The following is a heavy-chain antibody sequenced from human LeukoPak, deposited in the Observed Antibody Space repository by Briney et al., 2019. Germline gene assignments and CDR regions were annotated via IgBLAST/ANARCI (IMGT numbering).Heavy chain of an antibody. CDR2: IYPGDSDT. CDR1: GHTFNNYW. CDR3: ARADDYGDYIEDY. Sequence: GESLKISCKGSGHTFNNYWIAWVRQMPGKGLEWMGIIYPGDSDTRYSPSFQGQVTISADKSISTAYLQWSSLKASDTAMYYCARADDYGDYIEDYWGQGTLVTVSS. J-gene: IGHJ4*02. V-gene: IGHV5-51*01. D-gene: IGHD4-17*01.